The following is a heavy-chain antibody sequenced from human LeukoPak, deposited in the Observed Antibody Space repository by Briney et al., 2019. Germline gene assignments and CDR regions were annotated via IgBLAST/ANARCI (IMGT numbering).Heavy chain of an antibody. J-gene: IGHJ4*02. D-gene: IGHD5-18*01. Sequence: GGSLRLSCAASGFTFSSYAMSWVRQAPGKGLEWVSAISGSGGSTYYADSVKGRFTISRDNSKNTLYLQMNSLRAEDTAVYYCAKVAGYSYGRDYFDYWGQGTLVTVPS. CDR2: ISGSGGST. CDR1: GFTFSSYA. CDR3: AKVAGYSYGRDYFDY. V-gene: IGHV3-23*01.